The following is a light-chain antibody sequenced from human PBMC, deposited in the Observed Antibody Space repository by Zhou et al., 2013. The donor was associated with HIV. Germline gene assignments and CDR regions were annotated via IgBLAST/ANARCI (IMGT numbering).Light chain of an antibody. J-gene: IGKJ1*01. CDR3: QQYGSSPRWT. CDR2: GAS. V-gene: IGKV3-20*01. CDR1: QSVKSN. Sequence: ETVLTQSPATLSVSPGERATLSCRASQSVKSNLAWYQQKVGQAPRLLIYGASTRATGIPARFSGSGSATDFTLTISRLEPEDFAVYYCQQYGSSPRWTFGQGTKVE.